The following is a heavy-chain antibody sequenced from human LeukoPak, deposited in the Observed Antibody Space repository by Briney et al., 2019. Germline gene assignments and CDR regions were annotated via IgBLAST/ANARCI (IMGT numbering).Heavy chain of an antibody. Sequence: SETLSLTCALYGGSFSGYYWSWSRQPPGKGLEWIGEINHSGRTNYNPSLKSRVPISVASSKNQFTLKVSSVTDAATAVYYCARGSATEAGLYWGQGTLVTVSS. V-gene: IGHV4-34*01. CDR2: INHSGRT. J-gene: IGHJ4*02. D-gene: IGHD6-13*01. CDR1: GGSFSGYY. CDR3: ARGSATEAGLY.